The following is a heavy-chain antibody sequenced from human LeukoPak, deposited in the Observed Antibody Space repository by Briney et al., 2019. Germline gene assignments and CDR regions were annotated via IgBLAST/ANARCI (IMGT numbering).Heavy chain of an antibody. CDR3: ARRDTVTAFDY. V-gene: IGHV3-30*09. D-gene: IGHD2-21*02. J-gene: IGHJ4*02. Sequence: DSVKGRFAISRDNSKNTLYLQMNSLRAEYTAVYYCARRDTVTAFDYWGQGTLVTVSS.